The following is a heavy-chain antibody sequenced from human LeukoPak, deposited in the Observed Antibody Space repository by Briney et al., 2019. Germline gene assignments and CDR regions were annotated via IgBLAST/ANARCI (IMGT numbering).Heavy chain of an antibody. D-gene: IGHD5-24*01. Sequence: GESLKISCKGSGYSFAIYWIGWVPQMPGKGLEGMGIIYPGDSDTRYSPSFQGQVTISADKSIGIAYLQWSSLKASDTAMYYCARREMATQTPLEYWGQGTLVTVSS. V-gene: IGHV5-51*01. CDR3: ARREMATQTPLEY. J-gene: IGHJ4*02. CDR1: GYSFAIYW. CDR2: IYPGDSDT.